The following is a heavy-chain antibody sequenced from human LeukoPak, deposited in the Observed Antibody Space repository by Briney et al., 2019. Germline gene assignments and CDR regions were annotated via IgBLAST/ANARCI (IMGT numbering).Heavy chain of an antibody. V-gene: IGHV1-18*01. CDR1: GYTFTSYG. CDR3: ARVPYDSSGYYFHYFDY. J-gene: IGHJ4*02. D-gene: IGHD3-22*01. Sequence: GASVKVSCKASGYTFTSYGINWVRQAPGQGLEWMGWISAYNGHTNYAQKLQGRVTMTTDTSTSTAYMELRSLRSDDTAVYYCARVPYDSSGYYFHYFDYWGQGTLVTVSS. CDR2: ISAYNGHT.